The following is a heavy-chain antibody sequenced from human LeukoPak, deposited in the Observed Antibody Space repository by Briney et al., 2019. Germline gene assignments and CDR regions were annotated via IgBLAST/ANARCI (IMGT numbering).Heavy chain of an antibody. J-gene: IGHJ5*02. CDR2: IYTSGST. D-gene: IGHD4-23*01. CDR1: GGSISSGSYY. V-gene: IGHV4-61*02. Sequence: SETLSLTCTVSGGSISSGSYYWSWIRQPAGKGLEWIGRIYTSGSTNYNPSLKSRVTISVDMSKNQFSLKLSSVTAADTAVYYCARDLGTVVNPEGWFDPWGQGTLVTVSS. CDR3: ARDLGTVVNPEGWFDP.